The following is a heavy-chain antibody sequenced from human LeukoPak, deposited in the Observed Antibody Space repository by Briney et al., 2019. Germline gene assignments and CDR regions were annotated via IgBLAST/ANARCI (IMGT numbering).Heavy chain of an antibody. CDR1: GYTFTSYY. V-gene: IGHV1-46*01. D-gene: IGHD2/OR15-2a*01. Sequence: ASVTVSCKASGYTFTSYYMHWVRQAPGQGPEGMGTINPSGGSTTYAQNSQGRLTMTTDMSASTVYMELSSLRSDDTAVYYCARDNSNWFFDLWGRGTLVTVSS. CDR3: ARDNSNWFFDL. J-gene: IGHJ2*01. CDR2: INPSGGST.